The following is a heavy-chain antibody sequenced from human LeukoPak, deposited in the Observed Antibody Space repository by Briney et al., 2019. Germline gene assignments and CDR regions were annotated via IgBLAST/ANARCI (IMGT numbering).Heavy chain of an antibody. Sequence: PSETLSLTCTVSGGSISSGDYYWSWIRQPPGKGLEWIGYIYYSGSTSYNPSLKSRVTMSVDTSKNQFSLKLSSVTAADTAVYYCVRGLGRRQFDYWGQGTLVTVPS. V-gene: IGHV4-30-4*01. CDR1: GGSISSGDYY. J-gene: IGHJ4*02. CDR3: VRGLGRRQFDY. CDR2: IYYSGST.